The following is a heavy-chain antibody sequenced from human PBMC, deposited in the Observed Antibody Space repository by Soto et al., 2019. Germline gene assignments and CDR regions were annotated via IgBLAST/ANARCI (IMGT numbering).Heavy chain of an antibody. CDR1: GFTFSSYA. V-gene: IGHV3-23*01. D-gene: IGHD1-20*01. J-gene: IGHJ6*02. CDR3: AKDGAGNWNDFSYYYYGMDV. CDR2: ISGSGGST. Sequence: AGGSLRLSCAASGFTFSSYAMSWVRQAPGKGLEWVSAISGSGGSTYYADSVKGRFTISRDNSKNTLYLQMNSLRAEDTAVYYCAKDGAGNWNDFSYYYYGMDVWGQGTTVTVSS.